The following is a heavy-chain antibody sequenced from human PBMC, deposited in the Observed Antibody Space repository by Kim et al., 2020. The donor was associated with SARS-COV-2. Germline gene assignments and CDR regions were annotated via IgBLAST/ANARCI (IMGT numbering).Heavy chain of an antibody. CDR3: IRGRQMDV. CDR2: GGTT. Sequence: GGTTEYDGSVKGRFTISRDDYKSIVYVQMNRLKTEETAVYYCIRGRQMDVWGQGTTVTVSS. J-gene: IGHJ6*02. V-gene: IGHV3-49*02.